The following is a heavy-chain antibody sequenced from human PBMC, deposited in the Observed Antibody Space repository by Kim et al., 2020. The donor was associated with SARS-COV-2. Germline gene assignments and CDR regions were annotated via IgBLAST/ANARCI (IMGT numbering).Heavy chain of an antibody. CDR3: AKQGDANDYYFDY. J-gene: IGHJ4*02. Sequence: GYADSVKGRFTNSRDNAKNFLYLQINRLRREDTAFYYCAKQGDANDYYFDYWGQGILVTVSS. V-gene: IGHV3-9*01. D-gene: IGHD1-1*01.